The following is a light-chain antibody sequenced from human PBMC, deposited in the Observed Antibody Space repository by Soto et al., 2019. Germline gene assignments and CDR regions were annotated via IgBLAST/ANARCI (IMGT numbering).Light chain of an antibody. J-gene: IGLJ2*01. CDR2: ANN. V-gene: IGLV1-40*01. CDR1: SSNIGAPYN. CDR3: QSYDSSLSEGV. Sequence: QSVLTQPPSVSGAPGQRVTISCTGSSSNIGAPYNVHWYQQLPGTVPKLLIYANNNRPSGVPDRFSGSRSGTSASLAITVRQAGDEADYYCQSYDSSLSEGVFGGGTKLTVL.